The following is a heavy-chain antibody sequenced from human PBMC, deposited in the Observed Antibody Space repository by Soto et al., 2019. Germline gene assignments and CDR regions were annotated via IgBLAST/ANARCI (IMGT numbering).Heavy chain of an antibody. CDR1: GYSFTNYW. Sequence: PGESLKISCKASGYSFTNYWITWVRQMPGKGLEWMGKIDPSDSQTNYSPSFQGHVTISADRSINTAYLQWNSLKASETAMYYCTRLSMARYFYYGMDXWGQGTTVTVS. CDR3: TRLSMARYFYYGMDX. J-gene: IGHJ6*02. D-gene: IGHD3-16*02. CDR2: IDPSDSQT. V-gene: IGHV5-10-1*01.